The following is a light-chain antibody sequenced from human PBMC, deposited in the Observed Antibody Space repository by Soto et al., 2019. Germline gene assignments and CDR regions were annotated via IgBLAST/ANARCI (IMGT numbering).Light chain of an antibody. CDR1: QGISTC. Sequence: DIQMTQSPSSVSASVGDKVTITCRASQGISTCLAWYQQKPGKAPKLLIHLVSSLQIGVPSRFSGSGSGTDFTLTISSLQPEDFATYYCQQGNSFTWTFGQGTKVEIK. CDR3: QQGNSFTWT. J-gene: IGKJ1*01. CDR2: LVS. V-gene: IGKV1-12*01.